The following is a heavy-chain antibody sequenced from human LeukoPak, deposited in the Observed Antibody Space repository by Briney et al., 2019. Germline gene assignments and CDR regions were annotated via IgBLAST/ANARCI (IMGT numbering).Heavy chain of an antibody. J-gene: IGHJ4*02. CDR1: GGTFSSYA. D-gene: IGHD6-6*01. CDR2: IIPILGIA. CDR3: AREGIAARQFNDY. V-gene: IGHV1-69*04. Sequence: ASVKVSCKTSGGTFSSYAISWVRQAPGQGLEWMGRIIPILGIANYAQKFQGRVTITADKPTSTAYMELSSLRSEDTAVYYCAREGIAARQFNDYWGQGTLVTVSS.